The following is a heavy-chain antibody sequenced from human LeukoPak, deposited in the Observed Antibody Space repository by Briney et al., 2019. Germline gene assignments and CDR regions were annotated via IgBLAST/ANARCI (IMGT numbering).Heavy chain of an antibody. CDR2: IYYSGST. D-gene: IGHD3-10*01. J-gene: IGHJ4*02. V-gene: IGHV4-59*01. Sequence: SETLSLTCTVSSGSISSYYCSWIRQPPGKGLEWIGYIYYSGSTNYNPSLKSRVTISVDTSRNQFSLKLNSVTAADTAVYYCARDSGSGSPFDYWGQGTLVTVSS. CDR1: SGSISSYY. CDR3: ARDSGSGSPFDY.